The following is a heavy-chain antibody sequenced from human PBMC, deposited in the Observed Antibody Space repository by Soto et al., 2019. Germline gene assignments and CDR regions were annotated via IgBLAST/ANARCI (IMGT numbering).Heavy chain of an antibody. CDR3: VGALTYEVPYYYYGMDV. CDR2: IRQGGNEK. CDR1: GFMFSTYL. V-gene: IGHV3-7*01. J-gene: IGHJ6*02. Sequence: GSLRLSCTASGFMFSTYLMSLVRQAPGKGLEWVANIRQGGNEKFYVDSVKGRFTISRDNAKKSLYLQMNSLRAEDTAVYYCVGALTYEVPYYYYGMDVWGQGTTVTVSS. D-gene: IGHD3-16*01.